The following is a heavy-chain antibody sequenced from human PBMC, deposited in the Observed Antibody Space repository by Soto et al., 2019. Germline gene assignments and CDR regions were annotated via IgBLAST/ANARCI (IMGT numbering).Heavy chain of an antibody. V-gene: IGHV4-31*03. J-gene: IGHJ5*02. D-gene: IGHD6-13*01. Sequence: QVQLQESGPGLVKPSQTLSLTCTVSGGSISSGGYYWSWIRQHPGKGLEWIGYIYYSGSTYYNPSLKRRVTISVDTSKNQFSLKLSSVTAADTAVYYCARDVRAGSIAAAGNWFDPWGQGTLVTVSS. CDR1: GGSISSGGYY. CDR3: ARDVRAGSIAAAGNWFDP. CDR2: IYYSGST.